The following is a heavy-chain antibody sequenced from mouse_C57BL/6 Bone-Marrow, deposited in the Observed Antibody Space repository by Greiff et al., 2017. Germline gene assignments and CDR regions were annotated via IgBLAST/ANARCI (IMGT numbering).Heavy chain of an antibody. V-gene: IGHV1-72*01. CDR1: GYTFTSYW. CDR2: IDPNSGGT. D-gene: IGHD2-1*01. CDR3: AHGNYFYWYFAV. Sequence: VQLQQPGAELVKPGASVKLSCKASGYTFTSYWMHWVKQRPGRGLEWIGRIDPNSGGTKYNEKFKSKATLTVDKPSSTAYMHLSSLTSEESAVYYCAHGNYFYWYFAVWGTGTTVTVSS. J-gene: IGHJ1*03.